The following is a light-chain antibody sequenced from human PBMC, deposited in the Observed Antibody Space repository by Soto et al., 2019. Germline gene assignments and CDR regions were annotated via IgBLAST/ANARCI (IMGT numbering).Light chain of an antibody. Sequence: DIQMTQSPSSLSASVGDRVTITCRASQSISSYLNWYQQKPGKAPGLLIYAASTLQRGVPSRFSASGSGTDFTLTISSLQPEEFATYYCQQDLRPPLTFGPGTKVDIK. J-gene: IGKJ3*01. CDR1: QSISSY. V-gene: IGKV1-39*01. CDR2: AAS. CDR3: QQDLRPPLT.